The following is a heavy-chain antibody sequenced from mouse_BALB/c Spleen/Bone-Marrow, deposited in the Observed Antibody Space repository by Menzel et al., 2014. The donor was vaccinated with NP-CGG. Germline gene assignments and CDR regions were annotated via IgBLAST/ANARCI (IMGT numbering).Heavy chain of an antibody. V-gene: IGHV1-82*01. Sequence: VQRVESGPELVKPGASVKISCKASGYAFSSSWMNWVKQRPGQGLEWIGRIYPGDGDTNYNGKFKGKATLTADKSSSTAYMQLSSLTSVDSAVYFCARGYGNYEGWFAYWGQGTLVTVSA. J-gene: IGHJ3*01. CDR1: GYAFSSSW. CDR2: IYPGDGDT. D-gene: IGHD2-10*02. CDR3: ARGYGNYEGWFAY.